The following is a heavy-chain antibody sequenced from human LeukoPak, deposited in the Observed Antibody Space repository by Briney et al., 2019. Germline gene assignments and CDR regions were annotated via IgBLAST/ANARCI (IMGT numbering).Heavy chain of an antibody. D-gene: IGHD4-17*01. CDR1: GGTFSSYA. CDR2: IIPIFGTA. Sequence: SVKVSCKASGGTFSSYAISWVRQAPGQGLEWMGGIIPIFGTANYAQKFQGRVTITADESTSTAYMELSSLRSEDTAVYYCAREDYGVRDFDYWGQGTLVTVSS. CDR3: AREDYGVRDFDY. J-gene: IGHJ4*02. V-gene: IGHV1-69*01.